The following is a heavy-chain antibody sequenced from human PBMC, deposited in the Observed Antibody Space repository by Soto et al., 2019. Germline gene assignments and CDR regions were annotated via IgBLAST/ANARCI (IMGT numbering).Heavy chain of an antibody. V-gene: IGHV5-10-1*01. Sequence: PGASLKISCKGSGYSFTSYWISWVRQMPGKGLEWMGWIDPSDSYTNYSPSFQGHVTISADKSISTAYLQWSSLKASDTAMYYCARTTVDNWFDPWGQGTLVAVSS. D-gene: IGHD4-17*01. J-gene: IGHJ5*02. CDR2: IDPSDSYT. CDR3: ARTTVDNWFDP. CDR1: GYSFTSYW.